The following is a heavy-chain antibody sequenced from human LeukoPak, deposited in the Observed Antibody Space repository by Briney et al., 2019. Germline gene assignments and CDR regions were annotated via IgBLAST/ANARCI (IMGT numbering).Heavy chain of an antibody. CDR1: GYTLTELS. J-gene: IGHJ4*02. CDR3: ATVGYYYDSSGYYF. V-gene: IGHV1-24*01. Sequence: SVKVSCKVSGYTLTELSMHWVRQAPGKGLEWMGGFDPEDGETIYAQKFQGRVTMTEDTSTDTAYMELSSLRSEDTAVYYCATVGYYYDSSGYYFWGQGTLVTVSS. CDR2: FDPEDGET. D-gene: IGHD3-22*01.